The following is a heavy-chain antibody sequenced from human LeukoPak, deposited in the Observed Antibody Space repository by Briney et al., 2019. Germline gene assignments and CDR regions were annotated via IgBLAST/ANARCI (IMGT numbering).Heavy chain of an antibody. CDR3: ARSISIGCSGGTCYLRSAFDC. Sequence: GASVTVSCKASGYTFAGYYMHWVRQAPGQGREGMGWINPNSGGTNYAQTFQGRVTMTRDTSISTAYMELSRLRSDDTAVYYCARSISIGCSGGTCYLRSAFDCWGQGTMVTVSS. J-gene: IGHJ4*02. CDR1: GYTFAGYY. CDR2: INPNSGGT. V-gene: IGHV1-2*02. D-gene: IGHD2-15*01.